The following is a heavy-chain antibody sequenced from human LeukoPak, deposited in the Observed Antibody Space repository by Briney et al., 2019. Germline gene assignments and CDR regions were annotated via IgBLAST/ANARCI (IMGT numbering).Heavy chain of an antibody. CDR2: IYPGDSDS. J-gene: IGHJ3*02. D-gene: IGHD2-15*01. V-gene: IGHV5-51*01. CDR3: ATPPIVDDEKAGGAFDI. Sequence: GESLKISCKGSGYSFSSYWIGWARQMPGKGLEWMGIIYPGDSDSTYSPSFQGQVTISADKSISTAYLQWSSLKASDTAMYYCATPPIVDDEKAGGAFDIWGQGTMVTVSS. CDR1: GYSFSSYW.